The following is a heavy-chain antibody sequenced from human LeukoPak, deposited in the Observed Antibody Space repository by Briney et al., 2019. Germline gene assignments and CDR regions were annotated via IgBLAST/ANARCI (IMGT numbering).Heavy chain of an antibody. CDR2: IKDRTDGGTT. Sequence: PGGSLRLSCSASGFSVTNGWMSWVRQAPGKGLEWVGRIKDRTDGGTTAYAAPVKGRFTISREVSKNTVYLEMNSLKTEDTAVYFCTTATVVWGVSAYWGQGTLVTVSS. CDR3: TTATVVWGVSAY. J-gene: IGHJ4*02. CDR1: GFSVTNGW. D-gene: IGHD3-10*01. V-gene: IGHV3-15*01.